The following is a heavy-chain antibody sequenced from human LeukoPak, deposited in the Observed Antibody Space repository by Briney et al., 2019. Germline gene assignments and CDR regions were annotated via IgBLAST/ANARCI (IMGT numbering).Heavy chain of an antibody. J-gene: IGHJ4*02. D-gene: IGHD3-22*01. CDR1: GYTFTSYG. CDR2: ISAYNGNT. CDR3: ARDMYYYDSSGYYTSHDY. Sequence: GASVKVPCKASGYTFTSYGISWVRQAPGQGLEWMGWISAYNGNTNYAQKLQGRVTMTTDTSTSTAYMELRSLRSDDTAVYYCARDMYYYDSSGYYTSHDYWGQGTLVTVSS. V-gene: IGHV1-18*01.